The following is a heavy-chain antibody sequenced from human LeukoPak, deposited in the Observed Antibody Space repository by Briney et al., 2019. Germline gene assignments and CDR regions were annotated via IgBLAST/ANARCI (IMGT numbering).Heavy chain of an antibody. CDR1: GYTFTSYY. J-gene: IGHJ6*02. Sequence: GASVKVSCKASGYTFTSYYMHWVRQAPGQGLEWMGIINPSGGSTSYAQKFQGRVTMTRDTSTSTVYMELSSLRSEDTAVYYCAAGRNDFWSGYYVGYYYYGMDVWGQGTTVTVSS. D-gene: IGHD3-3*01. CDR2: INPSGGST. CDR3: AAGRNDFWSGYYVGYYYYGMDV. V-gene: IGHV1-46*01.